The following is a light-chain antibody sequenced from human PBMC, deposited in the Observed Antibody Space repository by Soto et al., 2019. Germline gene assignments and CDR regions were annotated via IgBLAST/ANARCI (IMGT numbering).Light chain of an antibody. CDR3: QQRSNWPLT. CDR2: DAS. CDR1: QSVSSY. Sequence: EIVLTQSPATLSLSPGERATISCRASQSVSSYLAWYQQKPGQAPRLLIYDASNRATGIPSRFSGSGSGTDFPLPISSRQPEDVAVYYCQQRSNWPLTFGRGTKLEIK. V-gene: IGKV3-11*01. J-gene: IGKJ4*01.